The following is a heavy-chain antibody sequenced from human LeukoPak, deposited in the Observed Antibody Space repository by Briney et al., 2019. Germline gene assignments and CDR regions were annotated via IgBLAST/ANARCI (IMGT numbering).Heavy chain of an antibody. Sequence: PGGSLRLSCAAPGFAFSSFWMHWVRQAPGKGLVWVSRINADGSSTNYADSVKGRFTISRDNAKNTLYLQMNSLRAEDTAVYYCARVGYNYDYDYWGQGTLVTVSS. CDR2: INADGSST. D-gene: IGHD5-18*01. CDR1: GFAFSSFW. V-gene: IGHV3-74*01. J-gene: IGHJ4*02. CDR3: ARVGYNYDYDY.